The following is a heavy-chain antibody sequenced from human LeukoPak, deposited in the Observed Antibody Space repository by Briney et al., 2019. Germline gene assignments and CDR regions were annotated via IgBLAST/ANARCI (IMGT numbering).Heavy chain of an antibody. V-gene: IGHV1-3*01. CDR3: ARGRGSSSRSPTDI. CDR1: GYTFTSYA. Sequence: ASVKVSCKASGYTFTSYAMHWVRQAPGQRLEWMGWINAGNGNTKYSQKFQGRVTMTRDTSTSTVYMELSSLRSEDTAVYYCARGRGSSSRSPTDIWGQGTMVTVSS. J-gene: IGHJ3*02. CDR2: INAGNGNT. D-gene: IGHD6-13*01.